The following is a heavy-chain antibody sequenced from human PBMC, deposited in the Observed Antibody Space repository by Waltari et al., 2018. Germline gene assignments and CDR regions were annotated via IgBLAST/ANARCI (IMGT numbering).Heavy chain of an antibody. CDR2: ISYSGSP. Sequence: QLQLQESGPGLVKPSETLSLTCTVSVGSISKSRDYWGWVRQPPGKGLVWLGTISYSGSPYYKSPLKTRVSISVDTSKNQFSLTLKSVTASDTARYYCAKSRCHYAPFDSWGQGTLVTVSS. CDR1: VGSISKSRDY. V-gene: IGHV4-39*01. CDR3: AKSRCHYAPFDS. D-gene: IGHD3-22*01. J-gene: IGHJ4*02.